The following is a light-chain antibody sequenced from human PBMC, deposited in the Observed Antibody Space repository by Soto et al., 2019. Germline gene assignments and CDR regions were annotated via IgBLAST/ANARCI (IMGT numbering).Light chain of an antibody. Sequence: QSVLTQPPSVSAAPGQKVTISCSGSSSNIGNNYVSWYQQLPGTAPKVLIYDNNKRPSGIPDRFSGSKSGTSATLGITGLQTGDEGDYYCGTWESSRSGWVFGGGTKLTVL. CDR2: DNN. J-gene: IGLJ3*02. V-gene: IGLV1-51*01. CDR1: SSNIGNNY. CDR3: GTWESSRSGWV.